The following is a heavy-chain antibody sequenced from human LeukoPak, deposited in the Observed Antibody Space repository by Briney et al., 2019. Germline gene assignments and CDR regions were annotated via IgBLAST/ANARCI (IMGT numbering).Heavy chain of an antibody. J-gene: IGHJ5*02. D-gene: IGHD2-21*02. CDR3: ARDVPHIVVVTSHWFDP. CDR2: ISYDGSNK. Sequence: GRSLRLSCAASGFTFSSYAMHWVRQAPGKGLEWVAVISYDGSNKYYADSVKGRFTISRDNSKNTLYLQMNSLRAEDTAVYYCARDVPHIVVVTSHWFDPWGQGTLSPSPQ. V-gene: IGHV3-30-3*01. CDR1: GFTFSSYA.